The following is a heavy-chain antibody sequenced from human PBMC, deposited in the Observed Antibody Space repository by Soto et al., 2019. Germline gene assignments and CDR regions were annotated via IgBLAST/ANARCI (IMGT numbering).Heavy chain of an antibody. CDR3: ARVGYCGGDCYRYYFDY. D-gene: IGHD2-21*02. CDR2: ISAYNGNT. J-gene: IGHJ4*02. Sequence: ASVKVSCKASGYTFTSYGISWVRQAPGQGLEWMGWISAYNGNTNYAQKLRGRVTMTTDTSTSTAYMELRSLRSDDTAVYYCARVGYCGGDCYRYYFDYGGQGTLVTVS. CDR1: GYTFTSYG. V-gene: IGHV1-18*01.